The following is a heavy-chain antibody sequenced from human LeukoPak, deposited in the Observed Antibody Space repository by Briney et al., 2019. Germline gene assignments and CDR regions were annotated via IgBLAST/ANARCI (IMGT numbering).Heavy chain of an antibody. CDR1: GYSFTSYW. D-gene: IGHD1-26*01. V-gene: IGHV5-51*01. Sequence: GESLKISCKASGYSFTSYWTGWLRQMPGKGLEGMGIIYPGDPDTRYSPSFQGLVTTAADMSISNAYLQWISLKASYTAPVYWTRQSIVGGPSDPWGQGTLVTVSS. CDR2: IYPGDPDT. CDR3: TRQSIVGGPSDP. J-gene: IGHJ5*02.